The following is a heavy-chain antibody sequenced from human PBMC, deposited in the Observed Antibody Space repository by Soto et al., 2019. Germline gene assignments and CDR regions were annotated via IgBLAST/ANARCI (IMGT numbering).Heavy chain of an antibody. D-gene: IGHD3-3*01. V-gene: IGHV1-69*01. CDR2: IIPIFGTA. CDR3: ARGRFWSRYHLYGMYV. J-gene: IGHJ6*02. CDR1: GGTFSSYA. Sequence: QVQLVQSGAEVKKPGASVKVSCKASGGTFSSYAISWVRQAPGQGLEWMGGIIPIFGTANYAQKIQGRVTITEDESTSTAYMELSSLRSEDTAVYYCARGRFWSRYHLYGMYVWGQGTTVTVSS.